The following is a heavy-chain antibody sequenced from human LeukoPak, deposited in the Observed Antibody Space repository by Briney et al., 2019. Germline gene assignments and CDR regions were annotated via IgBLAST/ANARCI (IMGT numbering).Heavy chain of an antibody. V-gene: IGHV1-24*01. J-gene: IGHJ4*02. Sequence: GASVKVSCKVSGYTLTELSMHWVRQAPGKGLEWRGGFDPEDGETIYAQKFQGRVTMTEHTSNDTAYMELSSLRSEDKAVYYCATDLSSVTLLGYWGQGTLVTVSS. D-gene: IGHD6-6*01. CDR3: ATDLSSVTLLGY. CDR2: FDPEDGET. CDR1: GYTLTELS.